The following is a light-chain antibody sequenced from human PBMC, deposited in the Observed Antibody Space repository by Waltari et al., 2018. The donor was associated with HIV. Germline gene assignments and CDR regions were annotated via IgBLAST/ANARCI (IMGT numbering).Light chain of an antibody. CDR2: RTD. CDR3: AAWDHGLTGPNWV. J-gene: IGLJ3*02. Sequence: QSVLTQPPSTSGTPGQGVTISCSGSSSNIGRNYVYWYRHLPGTTPTLLIYRTDQRPSVVPDRVSASKSGTSASLCISGRQSDDEAVYYCAAWDHGLTGPNWVFGGGTRLTVL. CDR1: SSNIGRNY. V-gene: IGLV1-47*01.